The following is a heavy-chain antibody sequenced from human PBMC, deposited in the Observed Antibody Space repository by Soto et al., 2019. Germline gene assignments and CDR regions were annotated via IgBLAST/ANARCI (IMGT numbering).Heavy chain of an antibody. V-gene: IGHV3-48*01. CDR2: INHDSGTI. CDR3: ARDSGYTGYDFAY. CDR1: GFTFSRYA. Sequence: EVQLVESGGGLVQPGGSLRLSCAASGFTFSRYAMNWVRQAPGKGLEWVSYINHDSGTIYYADSVKGRFTISRDNANNLLSLQMTSRRAEDTAVYYCARDSGYTGYDFAYWGQGTLVTV. D-gene: IGHD5-12*01. J-gene: IGHJ4*02.